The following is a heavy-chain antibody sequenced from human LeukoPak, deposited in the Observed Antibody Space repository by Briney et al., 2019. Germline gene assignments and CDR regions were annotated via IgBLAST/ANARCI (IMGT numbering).Heavy chain of an antibody. D-gene: IGHD3-22*01. CDR1: GYTFTSYG. CDR2: ISAYNGNT. Sequence: ASVKVSCKASGYTFTSYGISWVRPAPGQGLEWMGWISAYNGNTNYAQKLQGRVTMTTDTSTSTAYMELRSLRSDDTAVYYCARDVGVVVITSADFDYWGQGTLVTVSS. V-gene: IGHV1-18*01. J-gene: IGHJ4*02. CDR3: ARDVGVVVITSADFDY.